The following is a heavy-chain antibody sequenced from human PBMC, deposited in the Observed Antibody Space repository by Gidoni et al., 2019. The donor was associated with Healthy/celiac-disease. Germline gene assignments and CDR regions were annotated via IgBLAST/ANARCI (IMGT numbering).Heavy chain of an antibody. J-gene: IGHJ5*02. V-gene: IGHV4-59*01. CDR3: ARESVDTTFDP. CDR2: IYYSGST. D-gene: IGHD5-18*01. CDR1: GGSISSYY. Sequence: QVQLQESGPGLVKPSATLSLTCTVSGGSISSYYWSWIRQPPGKGLEWIGYIYYSGSTNYNPSLKSRVTISVDTSKNQFSLKLSSVTAADTAVYYCARESVDTTFDPWGQGTLVTVSS.